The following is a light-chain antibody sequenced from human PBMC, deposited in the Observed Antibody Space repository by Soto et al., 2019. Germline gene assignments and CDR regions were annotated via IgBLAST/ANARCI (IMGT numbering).Light chain of an antibody. CDR1: QRINW. J-gene: IGKJ1*01. Sequence: DIQLAQSSSTLSASVGDRITITCRATQRINWWAWYQQKPGKAPKLLIFEASRLESGVPSRFSGSGSGTEFTLTISSLQPDDFGTYYCQHYDTYSPMWTFGQGTKVDVK. V-gene: IGKV1-5*03. CDR2: EAS. CDR3: QHYDTYSPMWT.